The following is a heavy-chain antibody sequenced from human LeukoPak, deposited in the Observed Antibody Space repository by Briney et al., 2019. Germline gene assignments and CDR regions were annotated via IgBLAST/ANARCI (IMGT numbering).Heavy chain of an antibody. CDR1: GGSISSDY. D-gene: IGHD2-15*01. CDR3: ARMVAARPYYMDV. CDR2: IYYSGGT. J-gene: IGHJ6*03. Sequence: KPSETLSLTCTVSGGSISSDYWSWIRQPPGKGLEWIGYIYYSGGTNYNPSLKSRVTISVDTSKNQFSLKLSSVTAADTAVYYCARMVAARPYYMDVWGKGTTVTVSS. V-gene: IGHV4-59*01.